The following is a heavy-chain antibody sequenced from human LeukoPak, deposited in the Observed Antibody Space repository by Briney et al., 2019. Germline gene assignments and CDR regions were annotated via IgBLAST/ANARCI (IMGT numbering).Heavy chain of an antibody. J-gene: IGHJ3*02. V-gene: IGHV1-18*01. CDR1: GYTFTSYG. CDR2: ISAYNGNT. Sequence: ASVKVSCKASGYTFTSYGISWVRQAPGQGLEWMGWISAYNGNTNYAQKLQGRVTMTTDTSTSTAYMELRSLRSDDTAVYYCARGDYDFWSGYYTAAFDIWGQGTMVTVSS. CDR3: ARGDYDFWSGYYTAAFDI. D-gene: IGHD3-3*01.